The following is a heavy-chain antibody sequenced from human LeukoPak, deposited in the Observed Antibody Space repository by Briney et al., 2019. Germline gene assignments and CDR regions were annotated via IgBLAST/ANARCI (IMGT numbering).Heavy chain of an antibody. V-gene: IGHV1-2*02. CDR2: INPNSGGT. CDR3: AREGGPYRPLDY. Sequence: GASVKVSCKASGYTFTGYYMHWVRQAPGQGLEWMGWINPNSGGTNYAQKFQGRVTMTRDTSISTTYLDLSRLRSDDTAVYYCAREGGPYRPLDYSGQGTLVTVS. J-gene: IGHJ4*02. CDR1: GYTFTGYY. D-gene: IGHD3-16*01.